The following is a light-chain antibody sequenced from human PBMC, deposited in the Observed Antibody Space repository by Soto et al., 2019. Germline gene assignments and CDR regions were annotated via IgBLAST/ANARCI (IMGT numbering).Light chain of an antibody. V-gene: IGKV3-20*01. J-gene: IGKJ1*01. CDR2: GAY. CDR1: QSVSSSS. Sequence: EIVLTQSPGTLSLSPGTRATLFCRASQSVSSSSLAWYQQRPGQAPRLLIHGAYKRAVGIPDRFSGSGSGTDFTLTINRLEPDDSAVHYCEQFGSASCTFGQGTRVEI. CDR3: EQFGSASCT.